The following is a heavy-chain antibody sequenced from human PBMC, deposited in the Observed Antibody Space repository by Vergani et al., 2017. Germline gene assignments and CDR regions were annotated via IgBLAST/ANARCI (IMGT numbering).Heavy chain of an antibody. CDR3: ARGIGITGTNYYYYYMDV. J-gene: IGHJ6*03. CDR1: GGTFSSYA. Sequence: QVQLVQSGAEVKKPGSSVKVSCKASGGTFSSYAISWVRQAPGQGLEWMGGIIPIFGTANYAQKFQGRVTITADASTSTAYMELSSLRSEDTAVYYYARGIGITGTNYYYYYMDVGGKGTTVTVSS. CDR2: IIPIFGTA. V-gene: IGHV1-69*01. D-gene: IGHD1-7*01.